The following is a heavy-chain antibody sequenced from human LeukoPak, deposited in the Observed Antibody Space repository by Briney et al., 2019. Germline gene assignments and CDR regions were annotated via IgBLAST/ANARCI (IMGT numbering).Heavy chain of an antibody. CDR3: ARKAQYNGHYPLDY. J-gene: IGHJ4*02. V-gene: IGHV3-23*01. Sequence: GGSLRLSCVASGFSLSNFQMYWVRQAPGKGLEWVSGTSDRGDYTYYADSVKGRFTISRDSSKNTLFLQMNSLRAEDTALYFCARKAQYNGHYPLDYWGQGTLVTVSS. CDR1: GFSLSNFQ. CDR2: TSDRGDYT. D-gene: IGHD1-7*01.